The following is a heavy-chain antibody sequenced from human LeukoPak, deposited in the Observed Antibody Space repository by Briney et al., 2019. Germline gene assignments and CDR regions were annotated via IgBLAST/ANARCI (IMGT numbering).Heavy chain of an antibody. CDR3: ARGGDSSSWYADDYYYGMDV. CDR2: MNPNSGNT. CDR1: GYTFTSYD. D-gene: IGHD6-13*01. J-gene: IGHJ6*02. Sequence: AASVKVSCKASGYTFTSYDINWVRQATGQGLEWMGWMNPNSGNTGYAQKFQGRVTMTRNTSISTAYMELSSLRSEDTAVCYCARGGDSSSWYADDYYYGMDVWGQGTTVTVSS. V-gene: IGHV1-8*01.